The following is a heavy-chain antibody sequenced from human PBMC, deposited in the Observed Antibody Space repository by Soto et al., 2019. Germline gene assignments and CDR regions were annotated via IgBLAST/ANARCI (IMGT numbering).Heavy chain of an antibody. D-gene: IGHD2-15*01. J-gene: IGHJ6*02. CDR3: ARGYCSGGSCYPGRGMDV. V-gene: IGHV1-69*13. CDR1: GGTFSSYA. Sequence: SVKVSCKASGGTFSSYAISWVRQAPGQGLEWMGGIIPIFGTANYAQKFQGRVTITADESTSTAYMELSSLRSEDTAVYYCARGYCSGGSCYPGRGMDVWGQGTTVTVSS. CDR2: IIPIFGTA.